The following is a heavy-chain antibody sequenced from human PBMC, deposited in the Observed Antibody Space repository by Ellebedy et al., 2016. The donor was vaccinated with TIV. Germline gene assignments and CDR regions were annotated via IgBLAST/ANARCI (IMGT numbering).Heavy chain of an antibody. CDR2: ISAYNGNT. CDR3: ARDPPSDDSSGDRDYGMDV. Sequence: ASVKVSCXASGYTFTSYGISWVRQAPGQGLEWMGWISAYNGNTNYAQKLQGRVTMTTDTSTSTAYMELRSLRSDDTAVYYCARDPPSDDSSGDRDYGMDVWGQGTTVTVSS. J-gene: IGHJ6*02. D-gene: IGHD3-22*01. CDR1: GYTFTSYG. V-gene: IGHV1-18*01.